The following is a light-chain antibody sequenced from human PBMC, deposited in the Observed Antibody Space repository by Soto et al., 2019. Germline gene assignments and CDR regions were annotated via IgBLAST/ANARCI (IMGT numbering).Light chain of an antibody. CDR2: GAS. CDR3: QQYGSSPPWT. Sequence: EIVLTQSPGTLSLSPGERATLSCRASQSVSSSYLALYQQKPGQAPRLLIYGASSRATGITDRFSGSGSGTDFNLHIRRLEPEDFAMYSCQQYGSSPPWTFGQGTKVKIK. J-gene: IGKJ1*01. V-gene: IGKV3-20*01. CDR1: QSVSSSY.